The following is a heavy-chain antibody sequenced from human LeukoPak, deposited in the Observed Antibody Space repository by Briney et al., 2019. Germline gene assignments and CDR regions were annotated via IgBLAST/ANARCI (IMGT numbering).Heavy chain of an antibody. CDR3: ARVPSDAADYYYYGMDV. Sequence: ASVKVSCKASGGTFSSYAISWVRQAPGQGLEWMGGIIPIFGTANYAQKFQGRVTITADESTSTAYMELSSLRSEDTAVYYCARVPSDAADYYYYGMDVWGQGTTFTVSS. CDR2: IIPIFGTA. CDR1: GGTFSSYA. V-gene: IGHV1-69*13. D-gene: IGHD2-15*01. J-gene: IGHJ6*02.